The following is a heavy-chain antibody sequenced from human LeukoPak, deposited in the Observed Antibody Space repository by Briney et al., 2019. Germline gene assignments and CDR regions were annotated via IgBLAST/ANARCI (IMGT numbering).Heavy chain of an antibody. J-gene: IGHJ3*02. Sequence: ASVKVSCKASGYTFTGYYMHWVRQAPGQGLEWMGWINPNSGGTNYAQKFQGRVTMTRDTSISTAYMELSRLRSDDTAVYYCARERTYSKKIKNAFDIWGQGTMVTVSS. V-gene: IGHV1-2*02. D-gene: IGHD6-13*01. CDR2: INPNSGGT. CDR1: GYTFTGYY. CDR3: ARERTYSKKIKNAFDI.